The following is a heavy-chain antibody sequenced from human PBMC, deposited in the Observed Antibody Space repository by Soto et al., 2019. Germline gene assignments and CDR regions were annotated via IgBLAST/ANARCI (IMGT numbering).Heavy chain of an antibody. V-gene: IGHV3-33*01. J-gene: IGHJ6*02. CDR1: GFTFSSYG. CDR2: IWYDGSNK. CDR3: ERDLDGMDV. Sequence: PGGSLRLSCAASGFTFSSYGMHWVRQAPGKGLEWVAVIWYDGSNKYYADSVKGRFTISRDNSKNTLYLQMNSLRAEDTAVYYCERDLDGMDVWGQGTTVTVSS.